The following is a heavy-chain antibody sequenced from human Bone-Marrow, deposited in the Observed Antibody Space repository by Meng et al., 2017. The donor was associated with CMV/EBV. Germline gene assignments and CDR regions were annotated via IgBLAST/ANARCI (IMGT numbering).Heavy chain of an antibody. Sequence: SLKISCAASGFTFSSYAMHWVRQAPGKGLEWVAVISYDGSNKYYADSVKGRFTISRDNSKNTLYLQMNSLRAEDTAVYYCARAGNDNVVVIAISLQHWGQGTLVTVSS. CDR1: GFTFSSYA. V-gene: IGHV3-30-3*01. CDR3: ARAGNDNVVVIAISLQH. D-gene: IGHD2-21*01. J-gene: IGHJ1*01. CDR2: ISYDGSNK.